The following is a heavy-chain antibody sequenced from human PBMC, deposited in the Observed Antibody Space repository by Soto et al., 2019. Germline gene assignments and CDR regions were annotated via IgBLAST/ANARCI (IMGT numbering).Heavy chain of an antibody. CDR3: ASHDYGAPKRDYYMDV. Sequence: SETLSLTCTGSGGSISSYYWSWIRQPPGKGLEWIGYIYYSGSTNYNPPLKSRVTISVDTSKNQFSLKLSSVTAADTAVYYCASHDYGAPKRDYYMDVWGKGTTVTVSS. CDR1: GGSISSYY. V-gene: IGHV4-59*01. CDR2: IYYSGST. D-gene: IGHD4-17*01. J-gene: IGHJ6*03.